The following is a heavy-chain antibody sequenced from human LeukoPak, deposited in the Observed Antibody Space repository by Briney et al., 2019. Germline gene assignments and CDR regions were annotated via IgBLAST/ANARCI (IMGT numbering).Heavy chain of an antibody. V-gene: IGHV3-48*03. Sequence: PGGSLRLSCAASRFTFSSYEMNWVRQAPGKGLEWVSYIGANSAIYYADSVKGRFTISRDNAKNSLSLQMNSLRDDDTAVYYCAREGYYGAFDIWGQGTMVTVSS. CDR2: IGANSAI. CDR3: AREGYYGAFDI. D-gene: IGHD3-10*01. CDR1: RFTFSSYE. J-gene: IGHJ3*02.